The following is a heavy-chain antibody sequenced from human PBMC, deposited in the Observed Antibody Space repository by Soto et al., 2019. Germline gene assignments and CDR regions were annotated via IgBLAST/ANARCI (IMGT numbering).Heavy chain of an antibody. V-gene: IGHV3-33*01. J-gene: IGHJ4*02. CDR2: IWYDGSNK. D-gene: IGHD2-8*01. CDR1: GFTFSSYG. CDR3: ARDFHCTTGVCSGLLDY. Sequence: QVQLVESGGGVVQPGRSLRLSCAASGFTFSSYGMHWVRQAPGKGLEWVAVIWYDGSNKYYADSVKGRFTISRDNSKNTLYLQMNSLRAEDTAVYYCARDFHCTTGVCSGLLDYWGQGTLVTVSS.